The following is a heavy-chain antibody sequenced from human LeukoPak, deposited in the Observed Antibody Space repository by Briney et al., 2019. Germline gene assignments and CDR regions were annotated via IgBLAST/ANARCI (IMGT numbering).Heavy chain of an antibody. Sequence: PGGSLRLSCAASGFTFSSYWMSWVRQAPGKGLEWVANIKQDGSEKYYVDSVKGRFTISRDNAKNSLYLQMNSLRAEDTAVYYCARVVGAYYYYYMDVWGKGTTVTVSS. CDR3: ARVVGAYYYYYMDV. D-gene: IGHD2-21*01. J-gene: IGHJ6*03. CDR1: GFTFSSYW. CDR2: IKQDGSEK. V-gene: IGHV3-7*01.